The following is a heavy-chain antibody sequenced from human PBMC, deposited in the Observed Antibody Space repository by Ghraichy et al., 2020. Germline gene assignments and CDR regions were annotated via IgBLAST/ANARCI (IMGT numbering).Heavy chain of an antibody. D-gene: IGHD2/OR15-2a*01. Sequence: GSLRLSCSASGFTFSRYIMYWVRQAPGKGLEYFATINNNGGITYYADSVKGRFTISRDNSKNTLYLQMSSLRPEDTAVYYCVKGLTTYAFDSWGQGTLVTVSS. V-gene: IGHV3-64D*09. CDR3: VKGLTTYAFDS. CDR2: INNNGGIT. CDR1: GFTFSRYI. J-gene: IGHJ4*02.